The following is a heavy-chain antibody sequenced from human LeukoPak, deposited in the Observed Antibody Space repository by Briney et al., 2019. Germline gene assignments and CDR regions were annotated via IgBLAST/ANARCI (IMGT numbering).Heavy chain of an antibody. J-gene: IGHJ4*02. CDR3: ARFNSGSYQHYFDY. CDR1: GGSISSSSYY. CDR2: IYYSGST. D-gene: IGHD1-26*01. V-gene: IGHV4-39*07. Sequence: RTSETLSLTCTVSGGSISSSSYYWGWIRQPPGKGLEWIGSIYYSGSTYYNPSLKSRVTISVDTSKNQFSLKLTFVTAADTAVYYCARFNSGSYQHYFDYWGQGTLVTVSS.